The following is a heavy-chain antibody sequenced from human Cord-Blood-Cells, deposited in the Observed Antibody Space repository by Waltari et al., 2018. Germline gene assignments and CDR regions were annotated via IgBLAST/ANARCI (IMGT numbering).Heavy chain of an antibody. CDR1: GGPCSSYA. D-gene: IGHD6-13*01. V-gene: IGHV1-69*01. Sequence: QVQLVQSGAEVKKPGSSLKGSCKASGGPCSSYAISCVRQAPGQGLEWMGGIIPIFGTANYAQKFQGRVTITADESTSTAYMELSSLRSEDTAVYYCARSPGYSSSWNWFDPWGQGTLVTVSS. J-gene: IGHJ5*02. CDR3: ARSPGYSSSWNWFDP. CDR2: IIPIFGTA.